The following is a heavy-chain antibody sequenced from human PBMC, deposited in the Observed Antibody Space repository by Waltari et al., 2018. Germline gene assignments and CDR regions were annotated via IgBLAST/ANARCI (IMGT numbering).Heavy chain of an antibody. CDR1: GVRCSDYA. D-gene: IGHD3-10*01. CDR2: VSYGGDNL. CDR3: AIDFLGSFDQ. Sequence: QVQLLEWGGGVVHPGGSRRLSSAASGVRCSDYAMRWVRHAPGKGLEWVAHVSYGGDNLFYAESVKDRFTISRDNSKCTLYLQMNNLTPEDTAVYYCAIDFLGSFDQWGQGSLIIVSS. V-gene: IGHV3-30-3*01. J-gene: IGHJ4*02.